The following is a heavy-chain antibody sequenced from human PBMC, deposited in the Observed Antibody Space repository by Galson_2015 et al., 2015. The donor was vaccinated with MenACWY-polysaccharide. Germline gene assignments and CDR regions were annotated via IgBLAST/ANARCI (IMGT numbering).Heavy chain of an antibody. D-gene: IGHD3-3*01. CDR3: ARARSWSCYFAFDV. CDR2: IKQSGSEK. Sequence: SLRLSCAASGFPFSGSWMTWIRQAPGKGLEWVANIKQSGSEKYYVDSVEGRFTISRDNAKNSLYLQMNSLRAEDTAVYYCARARSWSCYFAFDVWGKGTTVTVSS. CDR1: GFPFSGSW. J-gene: IGHJ3*01. V-gene: IGHV3-7*01.